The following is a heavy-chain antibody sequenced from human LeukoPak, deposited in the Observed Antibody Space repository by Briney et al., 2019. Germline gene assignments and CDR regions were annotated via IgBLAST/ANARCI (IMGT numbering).Heavy chain of an antibody. D-gene: IGHD3-3*01. CDR2: IYYSGST. J-gene: IGHJ4*02. CDR3: AILSFWSGSLFDY. CDR1: GGSISSYY. V-gene: IGHV4-59*01. Sequence: SETLSLTCTVSGGSISSYYWSWIRQPPGKGLEWIGYIYYSGSTNYNPSLKSRVTISVDTSKNQFSLKLSSVTAADTAVYYCAILSFWSGSLFDYWGQGTLVTVSS.